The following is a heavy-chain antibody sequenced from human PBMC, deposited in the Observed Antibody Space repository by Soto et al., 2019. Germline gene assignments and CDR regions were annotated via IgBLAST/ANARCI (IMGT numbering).Heavy chain of an antibody. D-gene: IGHD4-4*01. CDR3: AKELRHDYNVANFAP. J-gene: IGHJ5*02. CDR1: GFTFKSYA. V-gene: IGHV3-23*01. Sequence: GGSLRLSCAASGFTFKSYAVSWVRQAPGKGLEWVSVITGSGDSTYYADSVKGRFTISRDNSKNTLYLQMNSLRAEDTAVYYCAKELRHDYNVANFAPWGQGSLVTVAS. CDR2: ITGSGDST.